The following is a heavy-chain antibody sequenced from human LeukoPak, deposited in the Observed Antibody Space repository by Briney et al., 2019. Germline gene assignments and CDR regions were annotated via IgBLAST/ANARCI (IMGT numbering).Heavy chain of an antibody. J-gene: IGHJ3*02. Sequence: SVKVSCKASGYTFTGYYMHWVRQAPGQGLEWMGGIIPIFGTANYAQKFQGRVTITADKSTSTAYMELSSLRSEDTAVYYCAGDYGANIAFDIWGQGTMVTVSS. CDR2: IIPIFGTA. V-gene: IGHV1-69*06. CDR3: AGDYGANIAFDI. CDR1: GYTFTGYY. D-gene: IGHD2/OR15-2a*01.